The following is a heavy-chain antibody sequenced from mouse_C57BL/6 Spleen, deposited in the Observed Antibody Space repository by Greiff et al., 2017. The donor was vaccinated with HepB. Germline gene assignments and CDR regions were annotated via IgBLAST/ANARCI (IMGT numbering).Heavy chain of an antibody. J-gene: IGHJ3*01. D-gene: IGHD2-5*01. Sequence: VQLQQSVAELVRPGASVKLSCTASGFHIKNTYMHWVKQRPEQGLEWIGRIDPANGDTKYAQKFQGKATITADTSSNTAYLQRSSLTSEDTAIYYCAPNYSNNEAWFAYWGQGTRVTVSA. CDR2: IDPANGDT. V-gene: IGHV14-3*01. CDR3: APNYSNNEAWFAY. CDR1: GFHIKNTY.